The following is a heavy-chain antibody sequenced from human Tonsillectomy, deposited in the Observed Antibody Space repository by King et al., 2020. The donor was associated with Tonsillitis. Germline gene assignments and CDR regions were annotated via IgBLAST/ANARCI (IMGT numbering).Heavy chain of an antibody. D-gene: IGHD3-22*01. CDR2: IYYSGST. Sequence: QLQESGPGLVKPSETLSLTCTVSGGSISSYYWSWIRQPPGKGLEWIGYIYYSGSTNYNPSLKSRVTISVDTSKNQFSLKLSSVTAADTAVYYCARASAYYYDSSGYVFDYWGQGTLVTVSS. CDR1: GGSISSYY. CDR3: ARASAYYYDSSGYVFDY. J-gene: IGHJ4*02. V-gene: IGHV4-59*01.